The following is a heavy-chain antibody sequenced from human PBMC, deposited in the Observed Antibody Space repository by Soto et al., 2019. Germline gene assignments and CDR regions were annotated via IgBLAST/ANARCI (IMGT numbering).Heavy chain of an antibody. J-gene: IGHJ6*02. Sequence: QVQLVQSGAEVKKPGSSVKVSCKASGGTFSSYAISWVRQAPGQGLEWMGGIIPIFGTANYAQKFQGRVTITADESTSTADMEQSSLRSEDTAVYYCARELTGIAAAGLHYYYGMDVWGQGTTVTVSS. CDR2: IIPIFGTA. CDR1: GGTFSSYA. V-gene: IGHV1-69*01. D-gene: IGHD6-13*01. CDR3: ARELTGIAAAGLHYYYGMDV.